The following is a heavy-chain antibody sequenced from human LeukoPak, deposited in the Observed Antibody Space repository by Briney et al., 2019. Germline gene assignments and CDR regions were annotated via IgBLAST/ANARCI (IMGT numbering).Heavy chain of an antibody. J-gene: IGHJ6*02. V-gene: IGHV3-23*01. CDR1: GFTFSNYA. CDR3: AKVEAAGTVPYYYYYGMDV. CDR2: INNNGADT. D-gene: IGHD6-13*01. Sequence: PGGSLRLSCAASGFTFSNYAMSWVRQAPGKGLKWVSTINNNGADTYYADSVKGRFTISRDNSKNTLYLQMNSLRAEDTAVYYCAKVEAAGTVPYYYYYGMDVWGQGTTVTVSS.